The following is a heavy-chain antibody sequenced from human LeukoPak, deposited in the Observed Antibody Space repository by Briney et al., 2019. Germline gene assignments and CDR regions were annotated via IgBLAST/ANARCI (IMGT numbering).Heavy chain of an antibody. CDR3: ATLWLEDYYGMDV. CDR1: GGSISSGGYY. V-gene: IGHV4-31*03. Sequence: SETLSLTCTVSGGSISSGGYYWSWIRQHPGKGLEWTGYIYYSGSTYYNPSLKSRVTISVDTSKNQFSLKLSSVTAADTAVYYCATLWLEDYYGMDVWGQGTTVTVSS. J-gene: IGHJ6*02. D-gene: IGHD6-19*01. CDR2: IYYSGST.